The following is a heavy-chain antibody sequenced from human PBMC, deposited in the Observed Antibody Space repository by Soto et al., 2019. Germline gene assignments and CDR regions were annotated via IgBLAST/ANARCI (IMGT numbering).Heavy chain of an antibody. Sequence: PSETLSLTCTVSGGSISSYYWIWIRQPPGKGLEWIGYIYYSGSTNYNPSLKSRVTISVDTSKNQFSLKLSSVTAADTAVYYCARTSVWSGLTNFYGMDVWGQGTTVTVSS. CDR3: ARTSVWSGLTNFYGMDV. V-gene: IGHV4-59*01. CDR1: GGSISSYY. D-gene: IGHD3-3*01. J-gene: IGHJ6*02. CDR2: IYYSGST.